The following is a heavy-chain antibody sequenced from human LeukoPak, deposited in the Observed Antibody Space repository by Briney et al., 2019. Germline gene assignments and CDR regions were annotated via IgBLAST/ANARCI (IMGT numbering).Heavy chain of an antibody. Sequence: GGSLRLSCTASGFIFGDYAMSWFRQAPGKGLEWVSSISSSSSYIYYADSVKGRFAISRDNAKNSLYLQMNSLRAEDTAVYYCAREVYGDLYYFDYWGQGTLVTVSS. CDR2: ISSSSSYI. D-gene: IGHD4-17*01. CDR3: AREVYGDLYYFDY. V-gene: IGHV3-21*01. CDR1: GFIFGDYA. J-gene: IGHJ4*02.